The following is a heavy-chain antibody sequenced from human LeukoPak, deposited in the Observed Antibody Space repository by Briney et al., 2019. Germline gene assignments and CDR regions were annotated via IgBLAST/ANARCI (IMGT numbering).Heavy chain of an antibody. D-gene: IGHD6-19*01. CDR3: ARFLRQWLVLRGPDAFDI. J-gene: IGHJ3*02. CDR1: GDSVSSNSAA. V-gene: IGHV6-1*01. Sequence: RSQTLSLTCAISGDSVSSNSAAWNWIRQSPSRGLEWLGRTYYRSKWYNDYAVSVKSRITINPDTSKNQFSLQLNSVTPEDTAVYYCARFLRQWLVLRGPDAFDIWGQGTMVTVSS. CDR2: TYYRSKWYN.